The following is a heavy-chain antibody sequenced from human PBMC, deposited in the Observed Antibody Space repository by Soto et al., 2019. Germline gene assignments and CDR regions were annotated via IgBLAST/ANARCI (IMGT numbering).Heavy chain of an antibody. J-gene: IGHJ5*02. CDR1: GYTFTSYG. CDR2: ISTYNGNT. D-gene: IGHD3-16*01. V-gene: IGHV1-18*01. Sequence: QVQLVQSGGEVKKPGASVTVSCKASGYTFTSYGITSVRQAPGQGLEYLGWISTYNGNTDFAQKVQNRVTLTTDTSTSTAYMELRSLRPDDTAVYYCARAKVLITPNWFDPWGQGTLVTVSS. CDR3: ARAKVLITPNWFDP.